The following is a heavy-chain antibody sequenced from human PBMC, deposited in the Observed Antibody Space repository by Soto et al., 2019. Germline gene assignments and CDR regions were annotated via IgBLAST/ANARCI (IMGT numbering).Heavy chain of an antibody. CDR3: ARLVGNSWIDY. D-gene: IGHD6-13*01. Sequence: GASVKVSCKASGGTFSSYTISWVRQAPGQGLEWMGRIIPILGIANYAQKFQGRVTITADKSTSTAYMELSSLRSEDTGVYYCARLVGNSWIDYWGQGTLVTVSS. J-gene: IGHJ4*02. V-gene: IGHV1-69*02. CDR1: GGTFSSYT. CDR2: IIPILGIA.